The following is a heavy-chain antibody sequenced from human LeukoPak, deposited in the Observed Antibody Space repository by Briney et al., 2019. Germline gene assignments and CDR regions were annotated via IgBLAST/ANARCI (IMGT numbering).Heavy chain of an antibody. CDR1: GFTFSSYA. Sequence: GRSLRLSCAASGFTFSSYAMHWVRQAPGKGLEWVAVISYDGSNKYYADSVKGRFTISRDNSKNTLYLQMNSLRAEDTAVYYCASGSGPNPFDYWGQGTLVTVSP. CDR2: ISYDGSNK. V-gene: IGHV3-30-3*01. J-gene: IGHJ4*02. CDR3: ASGSGPNPFDY. D-gene: IGHD1-14*01.